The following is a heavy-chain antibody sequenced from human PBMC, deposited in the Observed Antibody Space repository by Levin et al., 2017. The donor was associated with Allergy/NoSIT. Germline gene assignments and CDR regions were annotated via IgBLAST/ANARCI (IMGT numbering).Heavy chain of an antibody. CDR1: GFTLSIYP. CDR3: VRDLTPLASRPGDY. J-gene: IGHJ4*02. CDR2: INQFGTEK. D-gene: IGHD6-6*01. V-gene: IGHV3-7*01. Sequence: GGSLRLSCAASGFTLSIYPMSWVRQAPGKGLEWVANINQFGTEKTYVDSVKGRFTISRDNAKNSVHLEMNNLRAEDTAVYFCVRDLTPLASRPGDYWGQGTLVSVSS.